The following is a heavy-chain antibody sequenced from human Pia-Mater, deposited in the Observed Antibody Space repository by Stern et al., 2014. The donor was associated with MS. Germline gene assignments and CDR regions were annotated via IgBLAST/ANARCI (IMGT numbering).Heavy chain of an antibody. Sequence: VQLVESGAEVKKPGSSVKVSCTASGCSFISYAINWVRQAPGQGPEWVGGLIPIAGTANYAQKSQGRVTITADESTSTAYMELSSLRSEDTAVYYCARDRRHYDPSGGYYFDSWGQGTLVTVSS. V-gene: IGHV1-69*01. J-gene: IGHJ4*02. CDR3: ARDRRHYDPSGGYYFDS. CDR1: GCSFISYA. CDR2: LIPIAGTA. D-gene: IGHD3-22*01.